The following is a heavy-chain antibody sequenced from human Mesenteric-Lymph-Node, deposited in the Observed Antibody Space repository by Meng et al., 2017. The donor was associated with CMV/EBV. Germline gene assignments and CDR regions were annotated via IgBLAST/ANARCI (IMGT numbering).Heavy chain of an antibody. CDR2: IYYSGST. V-gene: IGHV4-59*08. Sequence: SETLSLTCTVSGGSISSYYWSWIRQPPGKGLEWIGYIYYSGSTNYNPSLKSRITIPIDMSKNQFSLKLTSVTAADTAVYYCARAIYGDSHNWFDPWGQGTLVTVSS. CDR1: GGSISSYY. D-gene: IGHD4-17*01. J-gene: IGHJ5*02. CDR3: ARAIYGDSHNWFDP.